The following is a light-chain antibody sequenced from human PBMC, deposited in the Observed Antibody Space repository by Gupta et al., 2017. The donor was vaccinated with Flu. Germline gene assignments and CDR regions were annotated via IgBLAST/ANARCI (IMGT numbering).Light chain of an antibody. CDR1: SSNMGAGYD. Sequence: QSVLTQPPSVSGAPGQRVTTSCPGSSSNMGAGYDVHWYQQLPGTAPKLIIYGHSNRPSGVPDRFSGSKSGTSASLAIAGLQAEDEADYYCQSYDSSLGGSKVFGGGTKLTVL. J-gene: IGLJ3*02. V-gene: IGLV1-40*01. CDR3: QSYDSSLGGSKV. CDR2: GHS.